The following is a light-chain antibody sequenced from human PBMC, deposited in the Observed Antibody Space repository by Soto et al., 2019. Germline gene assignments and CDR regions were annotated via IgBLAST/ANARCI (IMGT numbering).Light chain of an antibody. V-gene: IGKV3-11*01. CDR3: QQRSNWPLLT. J-gene: IGKJ4*01. Sequence: EIVLTQSPATLSLSPGERATLSSRASQSVSSYLAWYQQKPGQAPRRLIYDASNRATGIPARFSGSGSGTDFTLTISSLEPEDFAVYYCQQRSNWPLLTFGGGTKVEIK. CDR2: DAS. CDR1: QSVSSY.